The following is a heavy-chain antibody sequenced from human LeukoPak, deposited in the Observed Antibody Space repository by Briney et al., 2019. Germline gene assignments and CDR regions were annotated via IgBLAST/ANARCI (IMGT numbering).Heavy chain of an antibody. V-gene: IGHV1-69*13. Sequence: ASVKVSCKASGYTFTSYGISWVRQAPGQGLEWMGGIIPIFGTANYAQKFQGRVTITADESTSTAYMELSSLRSEDTAVYYCARVRYCSSTSCIRPYYYMDVWGKGTTVTVSS. CDR1: GYTFTSYG. CDR3: ARVRYCSSTSCIRPYYYMDV. CDR2: IIPIFGTA. D-gene: IGHD2-2*01. J-gene: IGHJ6*03.